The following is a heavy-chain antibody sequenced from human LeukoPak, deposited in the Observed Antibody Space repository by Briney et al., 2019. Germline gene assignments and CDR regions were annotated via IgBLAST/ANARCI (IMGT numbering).Heavy chain of an antibody. J-gene: IGHJ4*02. CDR2: INSDGSST. V-gene: IGHV3-74*01. CDR1: GFTFSSYW. CDR3: ARVEVSWFGEPTLHFDY. Sequence: PGGSLRLSCAASGFTFSSYWMHWVRQAPGKGLVWVSRINSDGSSTSYADSVKGRFTISRDNAKNTLYLQMNSLRAEDTAVYYCARVEVSWFGEPTLHFDYWGQGTLVTVSS. D-gene: IGHD3-10*01.